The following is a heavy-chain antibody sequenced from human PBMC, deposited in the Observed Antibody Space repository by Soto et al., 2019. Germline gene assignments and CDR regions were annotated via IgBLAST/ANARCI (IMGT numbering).Heavy chain of an antibody. CDR3: VMGGRQSRVTSDFNY. D-gene: IGHD3-16*01. V-gene: IGHV3-30*03. CDR1: GFTFSDYA. CDR2: VSHDGRNT. Sequence: VQLVESGGGVVQPGRSLRLSCAASGFTFSDYAMHWVRQAPGKGLEWVAVVSHDGRNTHYADSVKGRFTISRDSSKNTVSLEMSSLSAEAPAVYYCVMGGRQSRVTSDFNYGGQGALVTGSS. J-gene: IGHJ4*02.